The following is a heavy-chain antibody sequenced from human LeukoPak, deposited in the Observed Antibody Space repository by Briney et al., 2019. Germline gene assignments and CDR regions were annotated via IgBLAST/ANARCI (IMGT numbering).Heavy chain of an antibody. CDR3: TKGNTFGYWGSDSLDI. V-gene: IGHV3-15*01. Sequence: WIRQPPGKGLEWVGRIRAETDGGTKDYAAPVKGRFSISTNDSQNTLYLQMNSLKTEDTAVYYCTKGNTFGYWGSDSLDIWGQGTMVTVSS. J-gene: IGHJ3*02. CDR2: IRAETDGGTK. D-gene: IGHD2-8*02.